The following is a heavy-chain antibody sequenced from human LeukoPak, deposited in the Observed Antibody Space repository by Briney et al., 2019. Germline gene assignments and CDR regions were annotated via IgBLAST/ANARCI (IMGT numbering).Heavy chain of an antibody. CDR2: ISGSGGST. CDR3: ANGGWLVNFDY. Sequence: SGGSLRLSCAASGFTFSSYAMSWVRQAPGKGLEWVSAISGSGGSTFYADSVKGRFTISRDNSKNTLYLQMNSLRAEDTAVYYCANGGWLVNFDYWGQGTLVTVSS. V-gene: IGHV3-23*01. J-gene: IGHJ4*02. CDR1: GFTFSSYA. D-gene: IGHD6-19*01.